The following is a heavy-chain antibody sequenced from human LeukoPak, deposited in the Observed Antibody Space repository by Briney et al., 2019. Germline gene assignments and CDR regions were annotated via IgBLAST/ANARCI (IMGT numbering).Heavy chain of an antibody. Sequence: SVKVSCKASGGTFSSYAISWVRQAPGQGFEWMGGIIPIFGTANYAQKFQGRVTITTDESTSTAYMELSSLRSEDTAVYYCASTPNYDFWSGYYTVVDYWGQGTLVTVSS. CDR2: IIPIFGTA. CDR3: ASTPNYDFWSGYYTVVDY. V-gene: IGHV1-69*05. D-gene: IGHD3-3*01. J-gene: IGHJ4*02. CDR1: GGTFSSYA.